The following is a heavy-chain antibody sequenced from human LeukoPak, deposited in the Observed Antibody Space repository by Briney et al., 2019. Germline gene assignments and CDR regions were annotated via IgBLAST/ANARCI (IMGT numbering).Heavy chain of an antibody. CDR1: GGSISSYY. V-gene: IGHV4-59*08. CDR3: ARLNGGN. Sequence: SETLSLTCTVSGGSISSYYWGWIRQPPGKGLEWIGYIDYSGSTAYNPSLNGRVAVSLDTSKNQFSLKLRSVTAADTAVYYCARLNGGNWGPGILVTVSS. CDR2: IDYSGST. D-gene: IGHD4-23*01. J-gene: IGHJ4*02.